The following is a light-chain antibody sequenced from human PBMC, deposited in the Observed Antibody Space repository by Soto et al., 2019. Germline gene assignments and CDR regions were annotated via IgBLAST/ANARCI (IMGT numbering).Light chain of an antibody. V-gene: IGKV3-20*01. J-gene: IGKJ2*01. Sequence: EIVLTQSPGTLSLSSGESATLSCRASQRINTNYLAWYQQKPGQAPRLLSYGASRRATGIPDRFSGSGSGNDFTFNLTRMGAEGFGVDFCSQFDRSGLHFGQGTKVDIK. CDR1: QRINTNY. CDR3: SQFDRSGLH. CDR2: GAS.